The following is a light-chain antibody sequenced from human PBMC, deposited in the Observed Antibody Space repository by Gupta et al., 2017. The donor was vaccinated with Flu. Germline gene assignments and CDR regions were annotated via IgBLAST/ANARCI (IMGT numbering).Light chain of an antibody. Sequence: SITISCTGTSSDVGRYNYVSWYQQHPGKAPKLMMFDVSNRPSGVSNRFSGSKSGNTASLAISGLLAEDDADYYCSSYTSSSTVVCGGGTKLTV. J-gene: IGLJ2*01. CDR2: DVS. V-gene: IGLV2-14*04. CDR3: SSYTSSSTVV. CDR1: SSDVGRYNY.